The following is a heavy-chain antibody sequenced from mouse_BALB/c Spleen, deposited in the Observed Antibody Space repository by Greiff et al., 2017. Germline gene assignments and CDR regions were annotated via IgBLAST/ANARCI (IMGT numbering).Heavy chain of an antibody. CDR1: GFTFSSYG. CDR3: ARALFYYGSSPMDY. V-gene: IGHV5-6-3*01. Sequence: EVQRVESGGGLVQPGGSLKLSCAVSGFTFSSYGMSWVRQTPDKRLELVATINSNGGSTYYPDSVKGRFTISRDNAKNTLYLQMSSLKSEDTAMYYCARALFYYGSSPMDYWGQGTSVTVSS. CDR2: INSNGGST. D-gene: IGHD1-1*01. J-gene: IGHJ4*01.